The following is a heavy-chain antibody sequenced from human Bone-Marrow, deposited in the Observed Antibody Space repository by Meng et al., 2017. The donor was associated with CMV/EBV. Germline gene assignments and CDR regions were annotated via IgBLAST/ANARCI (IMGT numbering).Heavy chain of an antibody. D-gene: IGHD6-13*01. J-gene: IGHJ6*01. CDR2: INPNSGGT. V-gene: IGHV1-2*02. CDR3: ARDSSSWGVHYYYGMDV. Sequence: ASVKVSCKASGGTFSSYAISWVRQAPGQGLEWMGWINPNSGGTNYAQKFQGRVTMTRDTSISTAYMELSRLRSDDTAVYYCARDSSSWGVHYYYGMDVWGQGTTVTGYS. CDR1: GGTFSSYA.